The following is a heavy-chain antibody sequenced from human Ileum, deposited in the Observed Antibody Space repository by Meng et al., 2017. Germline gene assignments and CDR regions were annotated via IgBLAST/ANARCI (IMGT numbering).Heavy chain of an antibody. CDR3: ARHGGYSQDF. D-gene: IGHD4-23*01. CDR1: SCSISSKTY. CDR2: ISHSGSA. J-gene: IGHJ4*02. V-gene: IGHV4-4*02. Sequence: QVQLQGSGPGLVRASGTLSRTCAVSSCSISSKTYWSWVRQPPGKGLEWIGQISHSGSAYYNPSLKSRVTMSVDKSKSQFSLMLTSVTAADTAIYYCARHGGYSQDFWGQGTLVTVSS.